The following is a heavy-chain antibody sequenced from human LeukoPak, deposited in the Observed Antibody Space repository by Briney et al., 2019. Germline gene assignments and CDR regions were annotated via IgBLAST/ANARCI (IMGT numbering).Heavy chain of an antibody. V-gene: IGHV3-23*01. CDR1: GLTFSNYA. J-gene: IGHJ3*02. CDR2: LIVSGSRT. Sequence: PGGSPRLSCADSGLTFSNYAMTWVRQAPGKGMEWVSSLIVSGSRTYYADSVKGRFTISRDNSKNTLYLQMNSLRAEDTALYYCSKDPNGDYIGAFDMWGPGTLVTVSS. CDR3: SKDPNGDYIGAFDM. D-gene: IGHD4-17*01.